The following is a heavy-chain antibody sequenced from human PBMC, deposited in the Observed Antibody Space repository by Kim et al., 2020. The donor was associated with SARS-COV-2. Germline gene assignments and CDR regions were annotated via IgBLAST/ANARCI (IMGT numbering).Heavy chain of an antibody. J-gene: IGHJ4*01. CDR2: ISYDGSNK. CDR3: AKDWGYYGSGTLFDY. D-gene: IGHD3-10*01. CDR1: GFTFSSYG. Sequence: GGSLRLSCAASGFTFSSYGMHWVRQAPGKGLEWVAVISYDGSNKYYADSVKGRFTISRDNSKNTLYLQMNSLRAEDTAVYYCAKDWGYYGSGTLFDYWG. V-gene: IGHV3-30*18.